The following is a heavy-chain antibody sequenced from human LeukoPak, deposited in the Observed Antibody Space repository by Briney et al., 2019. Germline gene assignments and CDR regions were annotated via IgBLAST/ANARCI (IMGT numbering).Heavy chain of an antibody. CDR1: GYTFTGYY. V-gene: IGHV1-69*06. CDR3: ARARSGPYGSGSLDAFDI. CDR2: IIPMFDTV. D-gene: IGHD3-10*01. J-gene: IGHJ3*02. Sequence: VASVKVSCKASGYTFTGYYMHWVRQAPGQGLEWMGGIIPMFDTVDFAQKFQGRVTITADTSTSTAYMQLSSLRSEDTAVYYCARARSGPYGSGSLDAFDIWGQGTMVTVSS.